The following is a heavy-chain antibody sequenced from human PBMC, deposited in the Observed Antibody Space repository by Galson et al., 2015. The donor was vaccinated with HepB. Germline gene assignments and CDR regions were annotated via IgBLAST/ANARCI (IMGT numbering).Heavy chain of an antibody. CDR2: INPNSGGT. Sequence: SVKVSCKASGYTFTGYYMHWVRQAPGQGLEWVGWINPNSGGTNYAQKVQGRLTLTMDTSTSTVYLELSSLTSEDTAVYYCAREEYSGSSRFDYWAQGTLVTVSS. D-gene: IGHD6-13*01. CDR1: GYTFTGYY. J-gene: IGHJ4*02. CDR3: AREEYSGSSRFDY. V-gene: IGHV1-2*02.